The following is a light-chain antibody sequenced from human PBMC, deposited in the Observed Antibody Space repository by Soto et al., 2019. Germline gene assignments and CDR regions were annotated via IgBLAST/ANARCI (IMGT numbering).Light chain of an antibody. V-gene: IGKV3-15*01. CDR2: GAS. CDR3: QQYNNWPPT. J-gene: IGKJ1*01. Sequence: EIVMTQSPATLSVSPGERATLSCRASQSVSSNLGWYQQKPGQAPRLLIYGASTRATGIPAWFSGSGSGTEFTLTISSLQSEDFAVYYCQQYNNWPPTFGHGTKV. CDR1: QSVSSN.